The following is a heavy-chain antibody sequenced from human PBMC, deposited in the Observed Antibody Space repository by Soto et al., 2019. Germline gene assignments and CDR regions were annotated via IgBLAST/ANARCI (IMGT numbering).Heavy chain of an antibody. D-gene: IGHD1-1*01. CDR3: DRLPEVPYDHGMPV. CDR1: GGSISSVDCY. J-gene: IGHJ6*01. Sequence: SETLSLTCTVSGGSISSVDCYWSWIRQPPGKGLEWIGYIYYSGSTYYNPSLKSRVTISVDTSKLHISLKLSSVTAAVSGVYYCDRLPEVPYDHGMPVWSQGTTVTVSS. V-gene: IGHV4-30-4*01. CDR2: IYYSGST.